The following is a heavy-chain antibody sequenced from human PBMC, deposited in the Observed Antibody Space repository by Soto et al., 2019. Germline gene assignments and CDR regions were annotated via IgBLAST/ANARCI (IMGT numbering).Heavy chain of an antibody. Sequence: GGSLRLSCAGSGFTFSNYAMSWVRQAPGKGLEWVSVIYNDGNTYYADSVKGRFAISRDASKNTLYLQMDSLRAEDTAVYYCVRPFPSGRNYGMDVWGQGTTVTVSS. CDR3: VRPFPSGRNYGMDV. CDR1: GFTFSNYA. V-gene: IGHV3-23*03. J-gene: IGHJ6*02. D-gene: IGHD3-10*01. CDR2: IYNDGNT.